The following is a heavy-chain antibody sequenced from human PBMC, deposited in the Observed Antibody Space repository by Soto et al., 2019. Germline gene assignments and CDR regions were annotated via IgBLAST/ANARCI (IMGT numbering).Heavy chain of an antibody. CDR3: ARAQPTVSDWGYFDY. D-gene: IGHD4-17*01. CDR2: IYYSGST. V-gene: IGHV4-31*03. Sequence: QVQLQESGPGLVKPSQTLSLTCTVSGGSISSGGYYWSWIRQHPGKGLEWMGYIYYSGSTYYNPSHKSRVTISVDTSKNQFSLKLSSVTAADTAVYYCARAQPTVSDWGYFDYWGQGTLVTVSS. J-gene: IGHJ4*02. CDR1: GGSISSGGYY.